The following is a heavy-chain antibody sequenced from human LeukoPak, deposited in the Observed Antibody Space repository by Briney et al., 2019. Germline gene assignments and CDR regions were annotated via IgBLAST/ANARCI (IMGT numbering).Heavy chain of an antibody. Sequence: GGSLRLSCAASGFTFDDYSMHWVRQAPGEGLEWVSGISWNSGSIGYADSVKGRFTISRDNAKNSLYLQMNSLRAEDMALYYCATDRDDYGDFWGQGTLVTVSS. CDR2: ISWNSGSI. V-gene: IGHV3-9*03. CDR1: GFTFDDYS. CDR3: ATDRDDYGDF. J-gene: IGHJ4*02.